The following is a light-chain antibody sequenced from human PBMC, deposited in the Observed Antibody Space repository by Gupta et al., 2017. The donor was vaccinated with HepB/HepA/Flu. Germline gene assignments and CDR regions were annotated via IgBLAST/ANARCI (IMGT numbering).Light chain of an antibody. CDR2: DAY. CDR3: QQYDHLRIT. J-gene: IGKJ5*01. CDR1: QDINYY. V-gene: IGKV1-33*01. Sequence: DIQMTQSPSSLSASLGDRVTITCLARQDINYYLNWYQHKPGNTPKLLIYDAYILEAGVPSRFSGSGAGTEFTLSISSLQPEDFATYFCQQYDHLRITFGRGTRLDFK.